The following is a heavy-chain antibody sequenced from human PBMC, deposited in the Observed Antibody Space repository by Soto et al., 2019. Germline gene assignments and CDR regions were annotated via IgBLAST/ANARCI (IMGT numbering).Heavy chain of an antibody. CDR3: ARDSSSWPYYFDY. V-gene: IGHV4-30-4*01. Sequence: QVQLQESGPGLVKPSQTQSLTCTVSGGSISSGDYYWSWIRQPPGKGLEWIGYIYYSGSTYYNPSLKSRVTISVDTSKNQFSLKLSSVTAADTAVYYCARDSSSWPYYFDYWGQGTLVTVSS. J-gene: IGHJ4*02. D-gene: IGHD6-13*01. CDR1: GGSISSGDYY. CDR2: IYYSGST.